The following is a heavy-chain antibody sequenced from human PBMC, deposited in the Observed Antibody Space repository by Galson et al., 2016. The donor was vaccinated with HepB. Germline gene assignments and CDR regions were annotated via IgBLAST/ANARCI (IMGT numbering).Heavy chain of an antibody. Sequence: SLRLSCAASGFTFSVYGMHWVRQAPGKGLEWVAVISYDGSKTNYADSVKGRFTVSRDTSKNTLYLQMNSLRPEDTAVYYCAKPGVGFYYYDSSGYFDYWGQGTLVTVSS. CDR2: ISYDGSKT. CDR3: AKPGVGFYYYDSSGYFDY. D-gene: IGHD3-22*01. CDR1: GFTFSVYG. J-gene: IGHJ4*02. V-gene: IGHV3-30*18.